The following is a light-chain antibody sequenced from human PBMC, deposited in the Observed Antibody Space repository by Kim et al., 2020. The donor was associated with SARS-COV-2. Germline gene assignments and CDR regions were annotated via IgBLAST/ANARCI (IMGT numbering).Light chain of an antibody. Sequence: TLSASGGDRVTITCRASQNIISSWLAWYQQKPGKAPKLLIYKASTLQSGIPSRFSGSGSGTEFTLTISSLQPDDFATYYCQQFRTFGQGTKLEI. CDR1: QNIISSW. CDR3: QQFRT. J-gene: IGKJ2*01. CDR2: KAS. V-gene: IGKV1-5*03.